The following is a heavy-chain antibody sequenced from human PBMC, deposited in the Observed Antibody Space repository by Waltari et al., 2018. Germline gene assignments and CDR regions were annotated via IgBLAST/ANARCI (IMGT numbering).Heavy chain of an antibody. CDR1: GFTFTTYW. CDR3: ATGGWGFYFDY. CDR2: IQSKARET. J-gene: IGHJ4*02. Sequence: EVQLVESGGGLVQSGGSLRLSCAASGFTFTTYWMHWVRQAPGQGLEWVSRIQSKARETNYADSVKGRFSISRDNAKNSLYLQMNSLRAEDTAVYYCATGGWGFYFDYWGPGTLVTVSS. D-gene: IGHD7-27*01. V-gene: IGHV3-74*01.